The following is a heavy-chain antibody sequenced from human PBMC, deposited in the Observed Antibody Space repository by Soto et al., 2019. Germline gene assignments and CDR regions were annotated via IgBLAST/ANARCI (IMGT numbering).Heavy chain of an antibody. CDR2: IYYSGST. Sequence: SETLSLTCTVSGGSVSRGSYYGSWIRQPPGKGLEWIGDIYYSGSTKYNPSLKSRVTISVDRSKNQFSLKLSSVTAADTAVYYCARAASFYYDNTGYYHFDYWGQGSLVTVSS. CDR3: ARAASFYYDNTGYYHFDY. J-gene: IGHJ4*02. V-gene: IGHV4-61*01. D-gene: IGHD3-22*01. CDR1: GGSVSRGSYY.